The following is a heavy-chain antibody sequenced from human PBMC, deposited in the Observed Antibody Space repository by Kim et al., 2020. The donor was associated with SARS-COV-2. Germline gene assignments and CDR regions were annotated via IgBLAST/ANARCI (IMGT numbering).Heavy chain of an antibody. Sequence: GYAKKIQGRVTMTRNTSISTAYMELSRLRSEDTAVYYCARAGTVTTIGTDWGQGTLVTVSS. CDR3: ARAGTVTTIGTD. D-gene: IGHD4-4*01. V-gene: IGHV1-8*01. J-gene: IGHJ4*02.